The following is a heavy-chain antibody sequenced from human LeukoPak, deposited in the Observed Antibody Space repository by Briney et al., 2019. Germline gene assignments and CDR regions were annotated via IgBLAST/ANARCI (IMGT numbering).Heavy chain of an antibody. CDR2: IYTSGST. Sequence: SETLSLTCTVSGGSVSSVSSYWSWVRQPAGKGLEWIGRIYTSGSTNYNPSLKSRVTMSVDTSKNQFSLKLSSVTAADTAVYYCARDFLVTAFDYWGQGTLVTVSS. CDR3: ARDFLVTAFDY. J-gene: IGHJ4*02. CDR1: GGSVSSVSSY. D-gene: IGHD2-21*02. V-gene: IGHV4-61*02.